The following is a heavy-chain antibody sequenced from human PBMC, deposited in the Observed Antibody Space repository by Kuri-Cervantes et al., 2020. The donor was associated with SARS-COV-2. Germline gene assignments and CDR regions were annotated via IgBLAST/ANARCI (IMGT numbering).Heavy chain of an antibody. V-gene: IGHV3-33*01. CDR2: IWYDGSNK. CDR1: GFTFSSYG. CDR3: ARGEIAVAGTVDY. Sequence: GSLKISCAASGFTFSSYGMHWVRQAPGKGLEWVAVIWYDGSNKYYADSVKGRFTISRDNSKNTLYLQMNSLRAEDTAVYYCARGEIAVAGTVDYWGQGTLVTVSS. J-gene: IGHJ4*02. D-gene: IGHD6-19*01.